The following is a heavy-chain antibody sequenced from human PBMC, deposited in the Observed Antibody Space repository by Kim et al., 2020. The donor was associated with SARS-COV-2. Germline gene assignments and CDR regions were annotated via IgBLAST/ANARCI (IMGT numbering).Heavy chain of an antibody. CDR3: AMHIAVSGDDAFDI. J-gene: IGHJ3*02. V-gene: IGHV1-18*04. Sequence: ASVKVSCKASGNTFNSYGFSWVRQAPGQGLEWVGWISAFNGQTDYGQKVQGRVTMTTDTSTNTAYMELRSLRSDDTALYYCAMHIAVSGDDAFDIWGQGTMVTVSS. CDR1: GNTFNSYG. D-gene: IGHD6-19*01. CDR2: ISAFNGQT.